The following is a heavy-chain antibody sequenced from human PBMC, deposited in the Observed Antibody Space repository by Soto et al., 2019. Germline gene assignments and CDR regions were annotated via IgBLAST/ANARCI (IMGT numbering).Heavy chain of an antibody. V-gene: IGHV3-23*01. CDR2: ISGSGGST. D-gene: IGHD2-15*01. CDR3: AKGWYCSGGSCYVAEYFQH. Sequence: PGGSLRLSCAASGFTFSSYAMSWVRQAPGKGLEWVSAISGSGGSTYYADSVKGRFTISRDNSKNTLYLQMNSLRAEDTAVYYCAKGWYCSGGSCYVAEYFQHWGQGTLVTVSS. CDR1: GFTFSSYA. J-gene: IGHJ1*01.